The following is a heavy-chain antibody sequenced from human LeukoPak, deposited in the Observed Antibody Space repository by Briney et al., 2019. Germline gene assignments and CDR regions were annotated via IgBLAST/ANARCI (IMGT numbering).Heavy chain of an antibody. CDR3: AKVHSSSWSLHQYYFDY. CDR1: GFTFSSYA. V-gene: IGHV3-23*01. D-gene: IGHD6-13*01. J-gene: IGHJ4*02. CDR2: ISGSGGST. Sequence: PGGSLRLSCAASGFTFSSYAMSWVRQAPGKGLEWVSAISGSGGSTYYADSVKGRFTISRDNSKNTLYLQMNSLRAEDTAVYYCAKVHSSSWSLHQYYFDYWGQGTLVTVSS.